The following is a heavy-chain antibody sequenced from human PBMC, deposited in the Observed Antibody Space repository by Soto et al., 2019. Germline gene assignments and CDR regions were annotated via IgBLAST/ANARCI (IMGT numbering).Heavy chain of an antibody. V-gene: IGHV3-53*02. CDR1: GFTVSNNY. CDR2: IYSVAGGSGT. D-gene: IGHD7-27*01. CDR3: ARERSGDLGAFDC. Sequence: EVQLVETGGGLIQPGGSLRLSCAASGFTVSNNYMSWVRQAPGKGLEWVSVIYSVAGGSGTCYADSVKGRFTISRDTSKNTVYLQMNNLRVEDTSVYYCARERSGDLGAFDCWGQGTMVTVSS. J-gene: IGHJ3*01.